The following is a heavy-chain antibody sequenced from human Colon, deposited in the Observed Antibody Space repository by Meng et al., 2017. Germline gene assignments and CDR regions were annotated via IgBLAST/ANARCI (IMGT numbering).Heavy chain of an antibody. D-gene: IGHD2-8*02. CDR2: TYGSVNT. J-gene: IGHJ4*02. CDR1: GGSITNSNW. V-gene: IGHV4-4*02. Sequence: VQLQEAGPGLVKPSGTPSLTCAVSGGSITNSNWWSWVRQPPGKGLEWIGQTYGSVNTAYNPSLKSRVTISVDKSKNQLSLTLSSVTAADTAVYYCAKNGAYCLEYWGQGILVTVSS. CDR3: AKNGAYCLEY.